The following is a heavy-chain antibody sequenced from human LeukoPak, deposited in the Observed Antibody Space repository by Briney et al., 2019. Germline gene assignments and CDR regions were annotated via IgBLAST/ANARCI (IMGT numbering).Heavy chain of an antibody. CDR1: GFTFSSYS. Sequence: GGSLRLSCAASGFTFSSYSMNWVRQAPGKGLEWVSSISSSSSYIYYADSVKGRFTISRDNAKNSLYLQMNSLRAEDTAVYYCAKSPDYYDSSGYYPKIQDYWGQGTLVTVSS. CDR3: AKSPDYYDSSGYYPKIQDY. D-gene: IGHD3-22*01. V-gene: IGHV3-21*01. CDR2: ISSSSSYI. J-gene: IGHJ4*02.